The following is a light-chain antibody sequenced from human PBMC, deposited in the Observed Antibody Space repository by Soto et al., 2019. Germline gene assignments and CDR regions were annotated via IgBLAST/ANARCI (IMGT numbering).Light chain of an antibody. Sequence: EIMLRQSPATLSVSPGERVTLSCRASQNLHSFLNWYQQRPGQAPRPLIYDGSKRAAGVPDRISGDGSGTDYTLTISSLEPEDFAVYYCQQRTRWPMTFGQGTRLAIK. CDR2: DGS. V-gene: IGKV3-11*01. CDR1: QNLHSF. J-gene: IGKJ5*01. CDR3: QQRTRWPMT.